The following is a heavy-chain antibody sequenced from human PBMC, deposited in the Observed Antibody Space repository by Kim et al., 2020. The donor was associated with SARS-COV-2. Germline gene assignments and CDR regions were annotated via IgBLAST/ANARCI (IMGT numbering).Heavy chain of an antibody. CDR2: IIPIFGTA. V-gene: IGHV1-69*13. Sequence: SVKVSCKASGGTFSSYAISWVRQAPGQGLEWMGGIIPIFGTANYAQKFQGRVTITADESTSTAYMELSSLRSEDTAVYYCARGMRTTVVNLPPYYYYYYGMDGWGQGSTVTVSS. CDR1: GGTFSSYA. CDR3: ARGMRTTVVNLPPYYYYYYGMDG. D-gene: IGHD4-17*01. J-gene: IGHJ6*02.